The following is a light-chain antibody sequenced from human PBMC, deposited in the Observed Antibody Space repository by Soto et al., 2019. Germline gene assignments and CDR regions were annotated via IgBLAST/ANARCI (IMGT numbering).Light chain of an antibody. CDR3: PQRSNWPRT. Sequence: EIVLTQSPATLSLSPGERATLSCRASQSVSSYLAWYQQKPGQAPRLLIYDASNRATGIPARFSGSGSGTDFTLTISSLEPADFAVYYGPQRSNWPRTVGQGTKVEIK. CDR1: QSVSSY. V-gene: IGKV3-11*01. CDR2: DAS. J-gene: IGKJ1*01.